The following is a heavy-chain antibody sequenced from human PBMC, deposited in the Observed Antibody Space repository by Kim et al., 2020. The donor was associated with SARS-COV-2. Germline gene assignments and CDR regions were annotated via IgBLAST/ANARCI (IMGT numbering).Heavy chain of an antibody. CDR3: ARGGGSRGYSGYDHAFDI. J-gene: IGHJ3*02. V-gene: IGHV3-7*01. CDR1: GFTFSSYW. CDR2: IKQDGSEK. Sequence: GGSLRLSCAASGFTFSSYWMSWVRQAPGKGLEWVANIKQDGSEKYYVDSVKGRFTISRDNAKNSLYLQMNSLRAEDTAVYYCARGGGSRGYSGYDHAFDIWGQGTMVTVSS. D-gene: IGHD5-12*01.